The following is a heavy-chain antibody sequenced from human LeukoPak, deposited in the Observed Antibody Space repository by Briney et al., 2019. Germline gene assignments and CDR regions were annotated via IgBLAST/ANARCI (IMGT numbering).Heavy chain of an antibody. Sequence: GGSLRLSFAASRFTFSNYWMSWVRQAPGKGLEWVANIKQDGSEKFHVDSVKGRFIIFRDNAKNSLYLQMTSLRADDTAVYYCARQRGSYSLDSWGQGTLVTVSS. CDR1: RFTFSNYW. J-gene: IGHJ4*02. CDR3: ARQRGSYSLDS. D-gene: IGHD1-26*01. CDR2: IKQDGSEK. V-gene: IGHV3-7*01.